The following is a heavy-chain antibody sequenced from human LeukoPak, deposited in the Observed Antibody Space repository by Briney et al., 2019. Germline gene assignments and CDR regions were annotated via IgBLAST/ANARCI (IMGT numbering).Heavy chain of an antibody. CDR1: GGSISSYY. V-gene: IGHV4-59*01. CDR3: ARDGPMVRGAVGRNYFDY. CDR2: IYYSGST. D-gene: IGHD3-10*01. Sequence: SETLSLTCTVSGGSISSYYWSWIRQPPGKGLEWIGYIYYSGSTNYNPSLKSRVTISVDTSKNQFSLKLSSVTVADTAVYYCARDGPMVRGAVGRNYFDYWGQGTLVTVSS. J-gene: IGHJ4*02.